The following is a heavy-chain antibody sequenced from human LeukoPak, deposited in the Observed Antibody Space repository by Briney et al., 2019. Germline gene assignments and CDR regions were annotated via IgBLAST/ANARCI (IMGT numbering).Heavy chain of an antibody. CDR1: GFTFSSYA. J-gene: IGHJ4*02. V-gene: IGHV3-30-3*01. CDR3: ARGPGQLWFFDY. D-gene: IGHD5-18*01. CDR2: ISYDGSNK. Sequence: GGSLRLSCAASGFTFSSYAMHWVRQAPGKGLEWVAVISYDGSNKYYADSVKGRFTISRDNSKNTLYLQMNSLRAEGTAVYYCARGPGQLWFFDYWGQGTLVTVSS.